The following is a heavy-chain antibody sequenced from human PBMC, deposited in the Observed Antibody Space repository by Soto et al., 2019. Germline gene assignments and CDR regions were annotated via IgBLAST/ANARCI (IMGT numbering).Heavy chain of an antibody. CDR2: ISAYNGNT. CDR3: ALLRSGYYGYLFYP. CDR1: GYTFTSYG. J-gene: IGHJ5*02. Sequence: GASVKVSCKASGYTFTSYGISWVRQAPGQGLEWMGWISAYNGNTNYAQKLQGRVTMTTDTSTSTAYMELRSLRSDDTAVYYCALLRSGYYGYLFYPCGQGTLVTVYS. V-gene: IGHV1-18*01. D-gene: IGHD3-3*01.